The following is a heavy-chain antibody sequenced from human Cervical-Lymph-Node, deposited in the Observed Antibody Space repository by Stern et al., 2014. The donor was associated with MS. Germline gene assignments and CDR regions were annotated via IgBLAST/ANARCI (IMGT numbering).Heavy chain of an antibody. D-gene: IGHD5-18*01. CDR3: AVDVSGYSYGYDY. CDR1: GVSLSTNGMR. Sequence: QVTLRESGPALVRPTQTLTLTCTFSGVSLSTNGMRVSWIRQPPGKALEWLALIDWDDDKFYSTSLKTRLTVSKDTSKNQVVLTMTNMDPVDTATYYCAVDVSGYSYGYDYWGQGTLVTVSS. V-gene: IGHV2-70*01. J-gene: IGHJ4*02. CDR2: IDWDDDK.